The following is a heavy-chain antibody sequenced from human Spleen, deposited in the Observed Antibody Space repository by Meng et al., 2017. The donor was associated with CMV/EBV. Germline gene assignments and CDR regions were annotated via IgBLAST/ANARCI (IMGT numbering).Heavy chain of an antibody. V-gene: IGHV3-30*02. CDR1: GFTFSSYG. CDR3: AKDRRRITIFGPRTPFDY. D-gene: IGHD3-3*01. Sequence: GESLKISCAASGFTFSSYGMHWVRQAPGKGLEWVAFIRYDGSNKYYADSVKGRFTISRDNSKNTLYLQMNSLRAEDTAVYYCAKDRRRITIFGPRTPFDYWGQGTLVTVS. CDR2: IRYDGSNK. J-gene: IGHJ4*02.